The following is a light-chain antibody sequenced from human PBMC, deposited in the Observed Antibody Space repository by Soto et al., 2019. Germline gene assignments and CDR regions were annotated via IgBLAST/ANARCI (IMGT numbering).Light chain of an antibody. Sequence: VLTQSPGTLSLSPGEGATLSCRASQRVASDLAWYLQKPGQPPRLLIYDASIRATGIPDRISGSGSERDFTLTISRLEPEDAAVYYCQQDWDSPRTFGQGTKLELK. CDR1: QRVASD. CDR3: QQDWDSPRT. CDR2: DAS. V-gene: IGKV3-20*01. J-gene: IGKJ1*01.